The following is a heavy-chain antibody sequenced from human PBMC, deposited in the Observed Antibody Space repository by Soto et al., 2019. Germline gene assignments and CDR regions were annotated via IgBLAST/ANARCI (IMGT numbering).Heavy chain of an antibody. J-gene: IGHJ6*03. Sequence: QVQQLQSGAEVKKPGASVEVSCKASGYTFTSYDINWMRQATGQGLESMGWMNPNSGNTGYAQKFQGRVTMTRNTSISTAYMELSSLRSEDTAVYYCARSYQLRTDYYYYYMDVWGKGTTVTVSS. V-gene: IGHV1-8*01. CDR1: GYTFTSYD. CDR3: ARSYQLRTDYYYYYMDV. CDR2: MNPNSGNT. D-gene: IGHD2-2*01.